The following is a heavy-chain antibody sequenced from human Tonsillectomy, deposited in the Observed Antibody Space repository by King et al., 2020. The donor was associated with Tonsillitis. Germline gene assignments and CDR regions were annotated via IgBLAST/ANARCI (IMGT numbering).Heavy chain of an antibody. D-gene: IGHD6-13*01. CDR2: ITGSGGST. V-gene: IGHV3-23*04. Sequence: VQLVESGGGLVQPGGSLRLSCAASGFTFSFYAMSWVRQAPGKGLEWVSAITGSGGSTFYADSVKGRFTISRDNSRNTLYLQMNSLRAEDTAVYYCAKDFGSWYYIGVDYWGQGTLVTVSS. J-gene: IGHJ4*02. CDR1: GFTFSFYA. CDR3: AKDFGSWYYIGVDY.